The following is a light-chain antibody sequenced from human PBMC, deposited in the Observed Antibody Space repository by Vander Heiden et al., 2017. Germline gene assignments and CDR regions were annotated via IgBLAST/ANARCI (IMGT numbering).Light chain of an antibody. CDR2: GNT. CDR1: SSNIGADYD. V-gene: IGLV1-40*01. CDR3: QSFDSGLGVS. J-gene: IGLJ2*01. Sequence: QSLLPPPPSLPVTPGQTVIISWTGSSSNIGADYDVHWYQHLPGKAPKLLIYGNTLRASGVPDRFSGSKSATSASLAITGLQAEDEADYYCQSFDSGLGVSFGGGTRLTV.